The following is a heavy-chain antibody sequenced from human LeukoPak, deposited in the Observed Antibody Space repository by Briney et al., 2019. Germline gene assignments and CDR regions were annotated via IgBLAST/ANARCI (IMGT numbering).Heavy chain of an antibody. V-gene: IGHV4-39*07. CDR1: LGSISGTSYY. D-gene: IGHD2-8*02. CDR3: ARLHALVGGSNYYFDF. CDR2: VFYSGTT. J-gene: IGHJ4*02. Sequence: SETLSLTCTVSLGSISGTSYYWAWIRQPPGKGLEWIGSVFYSGTTYYNPSHKSRLTISVETPKSQFSLKLGSVTAADTAVYYCARLHALVGGSNYYFDFWGQGALVTVSS.